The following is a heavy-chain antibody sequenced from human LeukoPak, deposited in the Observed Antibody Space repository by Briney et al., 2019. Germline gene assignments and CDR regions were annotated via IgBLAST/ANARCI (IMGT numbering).Heavy chain of an antibody. Sequence: GGSLRLSCAASGFTFSSYWMHWVRQAPGKGLEWVAYIRQEGRDTYYADSVKGRFSISRDDSKYTVNLEMNSLRTEDMALYYCARDFNWGFDYWGQGTLVSISS. CDR2: IRQEGRDT. D-gene: IGHD7-27*01. CDR3: ARDFNWGFDY. V-gene: IGHV3-30*02. J-gene: IGHJ4*02. CDR1: GFTFSSYW.